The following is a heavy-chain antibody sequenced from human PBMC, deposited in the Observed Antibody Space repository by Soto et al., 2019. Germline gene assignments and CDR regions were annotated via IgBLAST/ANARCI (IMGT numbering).Heavy chain of an antibody. Sequence: LSLTCTVSGDPIRSYYWTWIRQPPGKGLELIGYIYYSGSTRYNPSLKSRVTISVDMSKNQFSLKLSSVIAADTAVYYCARAYGGFDNGLDVWGQGTAVTVSS. D-gene: IGHD5-12*01. CDR1: GDPIRSYY. V-gene: IGHV4-59*01. J-gene: IGHJ6*02. CDR2: IYYSGST. CDR3: ARAYGGFDNGLDV.